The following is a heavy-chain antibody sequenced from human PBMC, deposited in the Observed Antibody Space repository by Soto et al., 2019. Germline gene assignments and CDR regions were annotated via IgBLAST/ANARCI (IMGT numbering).Heavy chain of an antibody. CDR3: ARRHLAVAVSPWFDP. CDR2: IDSSGEK. D-gene: IGHD6-19*01. V-gene: IGHV2-26*01. Sequence: QVTLKESGPVLVNPTETLTLRCTVSGLSITDSEMGVSWIRQPPGQPLEWLAHIDSSGEKSYRTFLKSRLAISKDTSTSQIVLTMTNMDPADPATYYCARRHLAVAVSPWFDPWGQGIPVTVSS. CDR1: GLSITDSEMG. J-gene: IGHJ5*02.